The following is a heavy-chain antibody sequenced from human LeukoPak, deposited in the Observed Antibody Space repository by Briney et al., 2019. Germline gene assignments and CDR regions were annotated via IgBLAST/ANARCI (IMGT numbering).Heavy chain of an antibody. Sequence: GGSLRLSCEASGFTFSDYTMNWVRQAPGKGLEWVSSISSDRSYIKYADSVKGRFSISRDNTKNSLFLEMSSLRIEDTAVYFCARDYYDSSASATFDHWGQGNLVTISS. CDR1: GFTFSDYT. J-gene: IGHJ4*02. CDR3: ARDYYDSSASATFDH. CDR2: ISSDRSYI. D-gene: IGHD3-22*01. V-gene: IGHV3-21*01.